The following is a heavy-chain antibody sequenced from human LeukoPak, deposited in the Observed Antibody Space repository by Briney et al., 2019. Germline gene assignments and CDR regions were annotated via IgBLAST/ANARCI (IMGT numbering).Heavy chain of an antibody. D-gene: IGHD5-12*01. J-gene: IGHJ4*02. CDR3: ARGPYDSYFDY. CDR1: GFTFSGYE. Sequence: PGGSLRLSCAASGFTFSGYEMNWVRQAPGKGLEWFSYSSSSGSTTYYADSVKGRFSISRDNAKNSLYLQMNSLRAEDTAVYYCARGPYDSYFDYWGQGTLVTVSS. CDR2: SSSSGSTT. V-gene: IGHV3-48*03.